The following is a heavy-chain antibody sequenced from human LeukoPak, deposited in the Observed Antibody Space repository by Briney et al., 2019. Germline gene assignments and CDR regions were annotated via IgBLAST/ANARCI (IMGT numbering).Heavy chain of an antibody. CDR3: EGRRITGGGTPPFDY. Sequence: PSETLSLTCTVSGGSISSSSYYWGWIRQPQGPGLEGIVSIYYSGSTYYNPSLKGRVTLSLDPAQNQFSLKLSSVDAADTAGYYCEGRRITGGGTPPFDYWGQGTLVSVSS. CDR1: GGSISSSSYY. D-gene: IGHD6-19*01. V-gene: IGHV4-39*01. CDR2: IYYSGST. J-gene: IGHJ4*02.